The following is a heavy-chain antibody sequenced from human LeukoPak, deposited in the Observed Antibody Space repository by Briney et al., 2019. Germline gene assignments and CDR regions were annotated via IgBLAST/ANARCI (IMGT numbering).Heavy chain of an antibody. CDR1: GYSFTSYW. CDR3: ARHGVGYCSSTSRYTGDY. J-gene: IGHJ4*02. D-gene: IGHD2-2*02. V-gene: IGHV5-10-1*01. Sequence: GESLKISCKGSGYSFTSYWISWVRQMPGKGLEWMGRIDPSDSYTNYSPSFQGHVTISADKSISTAYLQWSSLKASDTAMYYCARHGVGYCSSTSRYTGDYWGQGTLVTVSS. CDR2: IDPSDSYT.